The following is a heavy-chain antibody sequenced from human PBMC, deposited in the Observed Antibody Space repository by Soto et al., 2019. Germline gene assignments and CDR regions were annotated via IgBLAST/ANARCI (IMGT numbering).Heavy chain of an antibody. Sequence: ASVKVSCEASGYTFTSYAMNWVRQAPGQGLEWMGWINTNTGNPTYAQGFTGRFVFSLDTSVSTAYLQMNSLRAEDTALYYCAKDRSSGGFGELFYWGQGTLVTVSS. CDR3: AKDRSSGGFGELFY. CDR1: GYTFTSYA. J-gene: IGHJ4*02. D-gene: IGHD3-10*01. CDR2: INTNTGNP. V-gene: IGHV7-4-1*02.